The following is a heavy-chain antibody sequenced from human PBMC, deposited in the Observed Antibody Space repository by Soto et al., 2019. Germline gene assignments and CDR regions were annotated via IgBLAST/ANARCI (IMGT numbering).Heavy chain of an antibody. Sequence: GGSLRLSCAASGFTFSSYSMNWVRQAPGKGLEWVSYISSSSSTIYYADSVKGRFTISRDNAKNSLYLQMNSLRAEDTAVYYNARGGYDFWSGYYSNYYYYMDVWGKGTTVTVSS. J-gene: IGHJ6*03. CDR3: ARGGYDFWSGYYSNYYYYMDV. V-gene: IGHV3-48*01. CDR2: ISSSSSTI. CDR1: GFTFSSYS. D-gene: IGHD3-3*01.